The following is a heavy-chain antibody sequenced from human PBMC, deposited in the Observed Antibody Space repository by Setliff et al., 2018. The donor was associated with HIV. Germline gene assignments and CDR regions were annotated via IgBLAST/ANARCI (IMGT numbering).Heavy chain of an antibody. CDR1: GGSISSSNW. J-gene: IGHJ4*02. CDR2: IYHSGSA. V-gene: IGHV4-4*02. D-gene: IGHD6-19*01. Sequence: SETLSLTCAVSGGSISSSNWWSWVRQPPGKGLEWIGEIYHSGSANYNPSLKSRVIISIDKSKNKFSLKVSSVTAADTAVYYCARAKQWLAELDYWGQGTLVTVSS. CDR3: ARAKQWLAELDY.